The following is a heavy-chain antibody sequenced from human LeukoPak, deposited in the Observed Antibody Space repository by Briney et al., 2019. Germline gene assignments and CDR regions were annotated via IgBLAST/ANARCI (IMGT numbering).Heavy chain of an antibody. D-gene: IGHD3-10*01. V-gene: IGHV3-23*01. J-gene: IGHJ5*02. CDR2: ISGGSTST. CDR1: GFTFSNYA. Sequence: GGSLRLSCVASGFTFSNYAVSWVRQAPGKGLEWVSAISGGSTSTYYADSVKGRFTISRDNSKNTLYLQISTLRPEDTAVYYCARDLLGYYYGSGNYGSFDTWGQGTLVTVSS. CDR3: ARDLLGYYYGSGNYGSFDT.